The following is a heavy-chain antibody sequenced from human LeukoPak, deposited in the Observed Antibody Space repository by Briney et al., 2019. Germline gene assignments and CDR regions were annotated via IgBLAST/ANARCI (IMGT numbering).Heavy chain of an antibody. CDR1: GYRFTDYW. D-gene: IGHD3-10*01. V-gene: IGHV5-51*01. J-gene: IGHJ6*02. CDR3: ARTAYYFGSGHGNDYYYYGMDV. CDR2: INPGDPDT. Sequence: GESLKVSCMGSGYRFTDYWIGWVRQMPGKGLEWVGIINPGDPDTRYSPSFQGQVIISADMSISTAYLQWSSLRASDTAMYYCARTAYYFGSGHGNDYYYYGMDVWGQGTTVTVSS.